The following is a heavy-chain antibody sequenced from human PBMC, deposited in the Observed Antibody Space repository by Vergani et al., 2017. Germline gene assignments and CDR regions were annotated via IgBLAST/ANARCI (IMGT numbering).Heavy chain of an antibody. CDR3: ARNQVDTAMANLFDY. CDR1: GGSFSGYY. D-gene: IGHD5-18*01. Sequence: QVQLQQWGAGLLKPSETLSLTCAVYGGSFSGYYWSWIRQPPGKGLEWIGEINHSGSTNYNPSLKCRVTISVDTSKNQFSLKLSSVTAADTAVDYCARNQVDTAMANLFDYWGQGTLVTVSS. CDR2: INHSGST. V-gene: IGHV4-34*01. J-gene: IGHJ4*02.